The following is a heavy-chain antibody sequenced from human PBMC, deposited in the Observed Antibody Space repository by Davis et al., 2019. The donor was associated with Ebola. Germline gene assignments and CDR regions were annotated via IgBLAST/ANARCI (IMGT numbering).Heavy chain of an antibody. CDR2: IYYSGST. J-gene: IGHJ4*02. CDR1: GGSISSYY. Sequence: SETLSLTCTVSGGSISSYYWGWIRQPPGKGLEWIGSIYYSGSTYYNPSLKSRVTISVDTSKNQFSLKLSSVTAADTAVYYCARRRGCSSTSCYFAVDYWGQGTLVTVSS. V-gene: IGHV4-39*01. CDR3: ARRRGCSSTSCYFAVDY. D-gene: IGHD2-2*01.